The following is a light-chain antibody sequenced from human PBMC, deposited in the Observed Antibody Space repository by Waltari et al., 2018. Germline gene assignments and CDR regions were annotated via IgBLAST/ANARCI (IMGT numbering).Light chain of an antibody. J-gene: IGKJ4*01. V-gene: IGKV1-6*01. CDR3: LQDYPFPPS. Sequence: ASQMTQSPSSLSASVGDRVTITCRASENIKNDLGWYQQKPEKDPNSLIFAASSLQSGVPSSSSGCGSGTDFTLTIFSLQPLQFATYSCLQDYPFPPSFGGGTKVDI. CDR1: ENIKND. CDR2: AAS.